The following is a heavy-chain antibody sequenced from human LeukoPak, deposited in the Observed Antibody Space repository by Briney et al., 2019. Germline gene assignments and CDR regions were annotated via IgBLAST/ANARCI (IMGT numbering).Heavy chain of an antibody. V-gene: IGHV3-9*01. CDR3: AKAFRTNSNYYYGLDV. J-gene: IGHJ6*02. CDR1: GFTFDDYA. Sequence: PGRSLRLSCAASGFTFDDYAMHWVRQIPGKGLEWVSGISWNSAGIGYADSVKGRFTISRDNAKNSPYLQMNSLRGEDTALYYCAKAFRTNSNYYYGLDVWGQGTTVTVSS. D-gene: IGHD2-8*01. CDR2: ISWNSAGI.